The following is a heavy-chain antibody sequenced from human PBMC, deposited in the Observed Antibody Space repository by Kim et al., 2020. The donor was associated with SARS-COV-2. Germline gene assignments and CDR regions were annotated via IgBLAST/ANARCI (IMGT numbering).Heavy chain of an antibody. D-gene: IGHD3-9*01. CDR3: ARGFRGYFDWTDPHDAFDM. Sequence: KGRFPISRDNAKNSLYLQMNSLRGDDTAVYYCARGFRGYFDWTDPHDAFDMWGQGTMVTVSS. V-gene: IGHV3-7*04. J-gene: IGHJ3*02.